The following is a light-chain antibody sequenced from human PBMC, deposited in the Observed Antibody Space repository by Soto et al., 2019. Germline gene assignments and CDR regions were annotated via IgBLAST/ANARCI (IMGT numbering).Light chain of an antibody. Sequence: EIVLTQSPGTLSLSPGERATLSCRASQSVSSSYLAWYQQKPDQAPRLLNYGVSSRATGIPDRFSGSGSGTDFTLTINRLEPDDFAEYYCQQYGSSRTFGQGTKVEIK. CDR2: GVS. V-gene: IGKV3-20*01. J-gene: IGKJ1*01. CDR1: QSVSSSY. CDR3: QQYGSSRT.